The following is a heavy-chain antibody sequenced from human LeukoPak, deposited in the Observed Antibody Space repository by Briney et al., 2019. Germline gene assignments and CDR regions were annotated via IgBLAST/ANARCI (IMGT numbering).Heavy chain of an antibody. CDR1: GGSFSGYY. CDR3: ARAGYSYGYRVSYYYGMDV. D-gene: IGHD5-18*01. Sequence: SETLSLTCAVYGGSFSGYYWGWIRQPPGKGLEWIGEINHSGSTNYNPSLKSRVTISVDTSKNQFSLKLSSVTAADTAVYYCARAGYSYGYRVSYYYGMDVWGQGTTVTVSS. CDR2: INHSGST. V-gene: IGHV4-34*01. J-gene: IGHJ6*02.